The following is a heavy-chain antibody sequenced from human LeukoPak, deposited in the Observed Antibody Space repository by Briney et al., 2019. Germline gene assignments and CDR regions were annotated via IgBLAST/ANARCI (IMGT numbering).Heavy chain of an antibody. D-gene: IGHD1-26*01. J-gene: IGHJ4*02. CDR3: ARAPEVGGFDY. Sequence: PGGSLRLSCAASGFTFSDYCMSWIRQAPGKGLEWVSYISSSSSYINYADSVKGRFTISRDNAKNSLYLQMNSLRAEDTAVYYCARAPEVGGFDYWGQGTLVTVSS. CDR2: ISSSSSYI. V-gene: IGHV3-11*06. CDR1: GFTFSDYC.